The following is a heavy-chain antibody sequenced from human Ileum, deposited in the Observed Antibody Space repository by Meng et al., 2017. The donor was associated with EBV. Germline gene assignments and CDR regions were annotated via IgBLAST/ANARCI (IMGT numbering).Heavy chain of an antibody. CDR3: ASHALWQQTFDY. D-gene: IGHD2-21*01. J-gene: IGHJ4*02. CDR1: GYTFTSYA. CDR2: INAGNGNT. Sequence: QVHLLESGVGGKKPGASVKVYCKASGYTFTSYAMHWVRQAHGQRLEWMGWINAGNGNTKYSQKFQGRVTITRDTSASTAYMELSSLRSEDTAVYYCASHALWQQTFDYWGQGTLVTVSS. V-gene: IGHV1-3*01.